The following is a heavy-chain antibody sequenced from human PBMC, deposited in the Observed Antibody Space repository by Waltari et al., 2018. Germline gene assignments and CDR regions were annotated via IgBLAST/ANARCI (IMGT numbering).Heavy chain of an antibody. J-gene: IGHJ5*02. CDR1: GGSISGFY. V-gene: IGHV4-59*01. D-gene: IGHD2-21*02. CDR2: IYYTGST. Sequence: QVQLQESGPRLLKPSETLSLICTVSGGSISGFYWSGVRQPPGKGLDWIGYIYYTGSTNFNPSLKSRVPMSVDTSKNQFSLKLSSVTAADTAFYYCARGGGGDWEWFDPWGQGTLVTVSS. CDR3: ARGGGGDWEWFDP.